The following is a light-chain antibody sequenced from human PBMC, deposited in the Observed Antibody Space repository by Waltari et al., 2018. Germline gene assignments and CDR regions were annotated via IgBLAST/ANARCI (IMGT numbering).Light chain of an antibody. Sequence: DIVLTQSPDSLAVSLGERATIDCKPSQCVFYSSDNKNYLAWYQQKPGQPPKLLIYWASTRDSGVPDRFSGSGSGTHFTLSISGLQAEDVAVYYCQQYYSTSLTFGGGTKVEIK. J-gene: IGKJ4*01. V-gene: IGKV4-1*01. CDR3: QQYYSTSLT. CDR1: QCVFYSSDNKNY. CDR2: WAS.